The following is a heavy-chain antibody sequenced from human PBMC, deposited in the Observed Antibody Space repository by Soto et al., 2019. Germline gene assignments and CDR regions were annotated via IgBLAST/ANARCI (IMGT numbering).Heavy chain of an antibody. J-gene: IGHJ5*02. CDR2: ISSSSTYI. D-gene: IGHD2-2*01. V-gene: IGHV3-21*01. CDR1: GFNFSNYG. Sequence: EVQLVESGGGLVKPGGSLRISCTASGFNFSNYGMNWVRQAPGKGLEWVSSISSSSTYISYADSVKGRFTISRDNAENSVYLQMNILRADDTAVYYCARSDCTSTSCYVVWFDPWGQGTLVTVSS. CDR3: ARSDCTSTSCYVVWFDP.